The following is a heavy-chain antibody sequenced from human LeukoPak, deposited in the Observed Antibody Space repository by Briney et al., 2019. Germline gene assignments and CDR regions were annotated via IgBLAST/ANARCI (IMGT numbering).Heavy chain of an antibody. CDR1: GFTFNNCV. J-gene: IGHJ4*02. CDR3: ANPDYDSSTYVGDY. CDR2: IRYDGSSK. Sequence: GGSLRLSCAASGFTFNNCVMHWVRQAPGKGLEWVAFIRYDGSSKYYADSVKGRFSISRDNSKNTLYLQMNSLRAEDTAVYYCANPDYDSSTYVGDYWGQGTLVTVSS. D-gene: IGHD3-22*01. V-gene: IGHV3-30*02.